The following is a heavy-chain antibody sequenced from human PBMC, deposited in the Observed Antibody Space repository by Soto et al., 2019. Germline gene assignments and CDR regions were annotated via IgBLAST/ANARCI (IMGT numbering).Heavy chain of an antibody. Sequence: GGSLRLSCAASGFTFSSYAMSWVRQAPGKGLEWVSAISGSGDSTYYADSVKGRFTISRDNSRNTLYLQMNSLRAEDTAIYYCAKGNHITWGYDLFDYWGQGTPVTVSS. CDR3: AKGNHITWGYDLFDY. J-gene: IGHJ4*02. D-gene: IGHD7-27*01. CDR1: GFTFSSYA. V-gene: IGHV3-23*01. CDR2: ISGSGDST.